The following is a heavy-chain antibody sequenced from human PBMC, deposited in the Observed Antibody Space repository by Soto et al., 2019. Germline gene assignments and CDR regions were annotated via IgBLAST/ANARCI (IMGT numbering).Heavy chain of an antibody. J-gene: IGHJ5*02. CDR1: GGSISSSSYY. CDR3: ARLWGYCSGGSCYWNWFDP. CDR2: IYYSGST. D-gene: IGHD2-15*01. Sequence: SETLSLTCTVSGGSISSSSYYWGWIRQPPGKGLEWIGSIYYSGSTYYNPSLKSRVTISVDTSKNQFSLKLSSVTAADTAVYYCARLWGYCSGGSCYWNWFDPWGQGTLVTVSS. V-gene: IGHV4-39*01.